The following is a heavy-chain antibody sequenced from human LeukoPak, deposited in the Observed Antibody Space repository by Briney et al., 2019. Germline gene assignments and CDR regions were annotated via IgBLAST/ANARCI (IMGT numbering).Heavy chain of an antibody. CDR1: GYTFTGYY. D-gene: IGHD3-10*01. Sequence: GASVKVSCKASGYTFTGYYMHWERQAPGQGLEWMGWIDPSSGITNYAQKFEGRVTLTRDTSISTAYMELRRLRSDDTAIYYWARLPLIALVGGVADGHYFAFGGQGTLVSVSS. CDR2: IDPSSGIT. J-gene: IGHJ4*02. CDR3: ARLPLIALVGGVADGHYFAF. V-gene: IGHV1-2*02.